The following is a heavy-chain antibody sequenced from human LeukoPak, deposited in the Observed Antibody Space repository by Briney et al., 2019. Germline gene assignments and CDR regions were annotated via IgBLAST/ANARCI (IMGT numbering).Heavy chain of an antibody. J-gene: IGHJ4*02. CDR3: AKVPEENLSFDY. Sequence: GGSLRLSCAASGFTFSSYAMSWVRQAPVKGLEWVSAISGSGGSTYYADSVKGRFTISRDNSKNTLYLQMNSLRAEDTAVYYCAKVPEENLSFDYWGQGTLVTVSS. CDR1: GFTFSSYA. CDR2: ISGSGGST. V-gene: IGHV3-23*01. D-gene: IGHD1-14*01.